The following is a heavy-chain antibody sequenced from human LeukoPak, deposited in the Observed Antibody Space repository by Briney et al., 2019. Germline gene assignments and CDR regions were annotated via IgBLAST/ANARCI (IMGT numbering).Heavy chain of an antibody. CDR1: GINFADYA. Sequence: GGSLRLSCVVSGINFADYAMHWVRQPPGKGLEWVSLISADGGSTFSADSVKGRFSISRDNSKNSLYLQMNSLRSEDTAMYYCAKESGEFDYWGQGTLVAVSS. J-gene: IGHJ4*02. CDR3: AKESGEFDY. V-gene: IGHV3-43*02. CDR2: ISADGGST.